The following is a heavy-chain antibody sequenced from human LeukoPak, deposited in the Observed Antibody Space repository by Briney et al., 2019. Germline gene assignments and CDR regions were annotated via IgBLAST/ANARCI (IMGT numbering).Heavy chain of an antibody. Sequence: PSETLSLTCTVSGGSISSYYWSWLRQPPGKGLEWIGYIYYSGSTNYNTSLKSRVTISVDTSKNQFSLKLSSVTAADTAVYYCASNTLDCSGGSCYPGYFQHWGQGTLVTVSS. D-gene: IGHD2-15*01. CDR3: ASNTLDCSGGSCYPGYFQH. CDR2: IYYSGST. V-gene: IGHV4-59*01. CDR1: GGSISSYY. J-gene: IGHJ1*01.